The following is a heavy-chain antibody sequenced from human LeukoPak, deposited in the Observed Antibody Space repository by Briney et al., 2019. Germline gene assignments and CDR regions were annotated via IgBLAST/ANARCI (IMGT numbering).Heavy chain of an antibody. Sequence: SQTLSLTCAISGDSVSSNSAAWNWIRQPPSRGLEWLGRTYYRSKWYNDYAVSVKSRITINPDTSKNQFSLRLTSVTAADTAVYYCARGGYCGGDCYFYYWGQGTLVTVSS. D-gene: IGHD2-21*02. CDR3: ARGGYCGGDCYFYY. V-gene: IGHV6-1*01. CDR1: GDSVSSNSAA. J-gene: IGHJ4*02. CDR2: TYYRSKWYN.